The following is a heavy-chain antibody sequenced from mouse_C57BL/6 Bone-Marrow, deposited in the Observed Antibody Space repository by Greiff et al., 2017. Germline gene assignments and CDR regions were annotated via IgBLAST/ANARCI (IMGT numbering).Heavy chain of an antibody. J-gene: IGHJ2*01. V-gene: IGHV5-12*01. CDR2: ISNGGGRT. CDR3: ARGDYYGNYFDY. CDR1: GFTFSDYY. D-gene: IGHD1-1*01. Sequence: DVKLQESGGGLVQPGGSLKLSCAASGFTFSDYYLYWVRQTPEKRLEWVADISNGGGRTYYPDTVKGRFTISRDNAKNTLNLQISRLKSEDTAMYYCARGDYYGNYFDYWGQGTTLTVSS.